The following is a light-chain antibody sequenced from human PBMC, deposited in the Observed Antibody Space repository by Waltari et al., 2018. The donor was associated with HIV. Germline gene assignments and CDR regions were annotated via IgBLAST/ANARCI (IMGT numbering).Light chain of an antibody. V-gene: IGLV2-14*01. CDR1: HSYVWTYNH. CDR2: EVS. CDR3: SSYTNTNIS. Sequence: QSALTQPASVSGSPGQSITISCPAPHSYVWTYNHVSWYQQHPGKAPKLIIYEVSTRPSGISDRFSGSKSDNAASLTIAALQPEDEADYYCSSYTNTNISFGGGTKLTVL. J-gene: IGLJ2*01.